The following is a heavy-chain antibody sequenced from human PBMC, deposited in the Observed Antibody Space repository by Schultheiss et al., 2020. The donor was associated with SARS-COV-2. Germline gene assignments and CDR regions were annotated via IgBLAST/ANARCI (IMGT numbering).Heavy chain of an antibody. D-gene: IGHD2-15*01. J-gene: IGHJ5*01. CDR2: IYPGESDT. V-gene: IGHV5-51*01. CDR3: ARGYCGGGSCYEGEWFDS. Sequence: GESLKISCKGSGYSFSSYWLGWVRQMPGKGLEWMGIIYPGESDTRYSPSFQGQDTISADKSISTAYLQWSSLKASDTAMYYCARGYCGGGSCYEGEWFDSWGQGTRVTVSS. CDR1: GYSFSSYW.